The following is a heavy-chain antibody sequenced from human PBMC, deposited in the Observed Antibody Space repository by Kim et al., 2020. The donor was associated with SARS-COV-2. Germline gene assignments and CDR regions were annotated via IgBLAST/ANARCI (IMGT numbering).Heavy chain of an antibody. CDR1: GFTFSSYW. J-gene: IGHJ3*01. Sequence: GGSLRLSCAASGFTFSSYWMSWVRQAPGKGLEWVANIKQDGSEEKYVESVRGRFTISRDNAKNSLYLQMNSLRAEDTAVYYCARVGCSTNNCFDAFDVWGQGTMVTVSS. D-gene: IGHD2-2*01. CDR2: IKQDGSEE. V-gene: IGHV3-7*03. CDR3: ARVGCSTNNCFDAFDV.